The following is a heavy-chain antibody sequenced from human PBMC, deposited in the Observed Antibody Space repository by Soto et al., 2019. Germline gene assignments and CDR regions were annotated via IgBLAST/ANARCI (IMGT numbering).Heavy chain of an antibody. V-gene: IGHV4-30-4*01. CDR3: VRPLPSGRNYGLDV. J-gene: IGHJ6*02. CDR1: GGSISSGDYY. D-gene: IGHD3-10*01. CDR2: IYYSGST. Sequence: SETLSLTCTVSGGSISSGDYYWSWIRQPPGKGLEWIGYIYYSGSTYYNPSLKSRVTISVDTSKNQFSLKLSSVTAADTAVYYCVRPLPSGRNYGLDVWGQGTTVTVSS.